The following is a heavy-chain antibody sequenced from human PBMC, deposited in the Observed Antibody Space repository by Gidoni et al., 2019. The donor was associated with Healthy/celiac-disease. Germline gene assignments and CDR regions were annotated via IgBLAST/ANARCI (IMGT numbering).Heavy chain of an antibody. CDR3: ARGGRWLQFYY. D-gene: IGHD5-12*01. CDR2: INHSGST. J-gene: IGHJ4*02. Sequence: QVQLQQWGAGLLKPSETLSLTCAVYGGSFSGYYWSWIRPPPGKGLEWIGEINHSGSTNYNPSLKSRVTISVDTSKNQLSLKLSSVTAADTAVYYCARGGRWLQFYYWGQGTLVTVSS. CDR1: GGSFSGYY. V-gene: IGHV4-34*01.